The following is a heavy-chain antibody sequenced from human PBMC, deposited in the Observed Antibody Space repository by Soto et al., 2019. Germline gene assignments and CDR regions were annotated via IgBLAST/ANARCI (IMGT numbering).Heavy chain of an antibody. CDR3: ARKSAGLDV. J-gene: IGHJ6*02. V-gene: IGHV5-51*01. CDR2: TYPGDSDT. CDR1: GNSFNNW. Sequence: GESLKISCKGLGNSFNNWIGWVRQMPGKGLEWMGITYPGDSDTRYSPSFQGQVTISADKSITTAYLQWSSLKASDTAMYYCARKSAGLDVWGQGTTVTVSS.